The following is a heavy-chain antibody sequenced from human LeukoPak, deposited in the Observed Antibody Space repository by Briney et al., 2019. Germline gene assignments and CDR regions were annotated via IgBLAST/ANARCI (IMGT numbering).Heavy chain of an antibody. CDR3: AKHLVRGVIHDAFDI. CDR1: GFTFSSYG. D-gene: IGHD3-10*01. CDR2: TSYDGSNK. Sequence: GRSLRLSCAASGFTFSSYGMHWVRQAPGKGLEWVAVTSYDGSNKYYADSVKGRFTISRDNSKNTLYLQMNSLRTEDTAVYYCAKHLVRGVIHDAFDIWGQGTMVTVSS. V-gene: IGHV3-30*18. J-gene: IGHJ3*02.